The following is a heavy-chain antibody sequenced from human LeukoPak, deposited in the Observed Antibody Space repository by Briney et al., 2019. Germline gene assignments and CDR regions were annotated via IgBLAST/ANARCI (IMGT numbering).Heavy chain of an antibody. CDR2: IWYDGSNK. Sequence: GRSLRLSCAASGFTFSSYGMHWVRQAPGKGLEWVAVIWYDGSNKYYADSVKGRFTISRDNSKNTVYLQMNSLRAEDTAVYYCARSGSGSYYYYYYYGMDVWGKGTTVTVSS. CDR3: ARSGSGSYYYYYYYGMDV. J-gene: IGHJ6*04. V-gene: IGHV3-33*01. CDR1: GFTFSSYG. D-gene: IGHD3-10*01.